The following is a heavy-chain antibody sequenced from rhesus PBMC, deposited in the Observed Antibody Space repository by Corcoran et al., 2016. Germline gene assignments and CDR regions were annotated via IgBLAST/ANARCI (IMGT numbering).Heavy chain of an antibody. CDR1: GFTFSSYD. CDR2: VSNTGKTV. CDR3: TSEYSNYPYGLDS. V-gene: IGHV3S4*01. J-gene: IGHJ6*01. Sequence: EVQLVESGGGLVQPGGSLRLSCAASGFTFSSYDMNWVRQALGKGLEWVSSVSNTGKTVYYADSVKGRFTISRDNAKNSLSLPMNSLKTEDTAVYYCTSEYSNYPYGLDSWGQGVVVTVSS. D-gene: IGHD4-23*01.